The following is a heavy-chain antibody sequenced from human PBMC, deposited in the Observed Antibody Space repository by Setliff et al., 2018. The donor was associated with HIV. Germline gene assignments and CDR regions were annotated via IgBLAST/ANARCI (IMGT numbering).Heavy chain of an antibody. CDR3: GRSGKSGELYAY. J-gene: IGHJ4*02. D-gene: IGHD3-10*01. CDR2: IYPGDSDT. CDR1: GYSFTSYW. Sequence: GESLKISCKGSGYSFTSYWIGWVRQMPGKGLEWMGIIYPGDSDTRYSPSFQGQVTISADKSISTAYLHWNSLRPADTAMYYCGRSGKSGELYAYWGQGTQVTVSS. V-gene: IGHV5-51*01.